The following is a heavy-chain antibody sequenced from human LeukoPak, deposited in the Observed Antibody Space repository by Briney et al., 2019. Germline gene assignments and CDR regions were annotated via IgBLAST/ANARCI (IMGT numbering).Heavy chain of an antibody. D-gene: IGHD3-22*01. V-gene: IGHV4-34*01. CDR3: ARVPGYYYDSSGYFFDY. J-gene: IGHJ4*02. Sequence: ASETLSLTCAVYSGSFSGYYWNWIRQPPGKGLEWIGEINHSGSTNYNPSLKSRVTISVDTSKNQFSLKLSSVTAADTAVYYCARVPGYYYDSSGYFFDYWGQGTLVTVSS. CDR1: SGSFSGYY. CDR2: INHSGST.